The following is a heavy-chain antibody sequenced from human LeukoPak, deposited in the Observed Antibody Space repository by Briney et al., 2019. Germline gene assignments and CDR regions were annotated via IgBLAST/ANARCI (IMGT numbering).Heavy chain of an antibody. CDR3: AKGSYGAYGVFDN. V-gene: IGHV3-23*01. Sequence: GGSLRLSCAASGFTVSSNYMSWVRQAPGKGLEWVSSISGSGGSSYYADSVKGRFTISRDNSKNTLYLQMNSLRAEDTAVYYCAKGSYGAYGVFDNWGQGTLVTVSS. CDR2: ISGSGGSS. J-gene: IGHJ4*02. D-gene: IGHD4-17*01. CDR1: GFTVSSNY.